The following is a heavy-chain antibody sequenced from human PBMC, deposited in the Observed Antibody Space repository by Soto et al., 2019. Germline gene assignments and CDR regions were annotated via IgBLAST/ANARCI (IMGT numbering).Heavy chain of an antibody. V-gene: IGHV3-7*03. D-gene: IGHD3-10*01. CDR2: IKQDGSEE. Sequence: PGGSLRLSCAASGFTFSSYWMSWVRQAPGKGLEWVANIKQDGSEEYYVDSVKGRFTISRDNAKNSLYLQMNSLRAEDTAVYYCARERYGSGSYSYYYYYYGMDVWGQGTTVTVSS. CDR3: ARERYGSGSYSYYYYYYGMDV. J-gene: IGHJ6*02. CDR1: GFTFSSYW.